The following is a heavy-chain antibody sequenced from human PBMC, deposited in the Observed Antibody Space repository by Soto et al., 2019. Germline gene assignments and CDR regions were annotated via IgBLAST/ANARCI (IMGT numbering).Heavy chain of an antibody. J-gene: IGHJ4*02. V-gene: IGHV3-74*01. Sequence: EVQLVESGGGLVQPGGSLRLSCAVSGFTFSSFWMHWVRQAPGEGLVWVSRINTDGSSTSYADSVKGRFTISRDNAKNTMYLQMNSVRVEETAMYYSAKRGVDTFGLSYWGQGPGVTVSS. CDR3: AKRGVDTFGLSY. CDR1: GFTFSSFW. CDR2: INTDGSST. D-gene: IGHD3-10*01.